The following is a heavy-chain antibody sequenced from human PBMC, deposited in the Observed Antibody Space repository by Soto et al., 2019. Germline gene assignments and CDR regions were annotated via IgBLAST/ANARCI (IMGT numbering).Heavy chain of an antibody. Sequence: EVQLLESGGGLVQPGRSLRLSCAASGFTFSNYAMSWVRQAPGQGLDWVSAISGSGGTTYYADSVKGLFTITRDNYKNTLFLQMHCLRAEDAAVYYCAKFFVETGSNSGWPWSFHYWGQGTRVTVSS. CDR1: GFTFSNYA. CDR2: ISGSGGTT. D-gene: IGHD6-25*01. V-gene: IGHV3-23*01. J-gene: IGHJ4*02. CDR3: AKFFVETGSNSGWPWSFHY.